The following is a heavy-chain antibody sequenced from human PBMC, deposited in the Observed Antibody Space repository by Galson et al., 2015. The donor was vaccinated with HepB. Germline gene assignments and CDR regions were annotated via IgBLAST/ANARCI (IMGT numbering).Heavy chain of an antibody. CDR1: GFIFNSYA. V-gene: IGHV3-30-3*01. CDR2: ISYDGSNK. J-gene: IGHJ4*02. D-gene: IGHD6-19*01. CDR3: ARVPYSSGWSKRGRYFDY. Sequence: SLRLSCAASGFIFNSYAMTWVRQAPGKGLEWVAFISYDGSNKYYADSVKGRFTISRDNSKNTLYLQMNSLRPEDTAVYYCARVPYSSGWSKRGRYFDYWGQGALVTVSS.